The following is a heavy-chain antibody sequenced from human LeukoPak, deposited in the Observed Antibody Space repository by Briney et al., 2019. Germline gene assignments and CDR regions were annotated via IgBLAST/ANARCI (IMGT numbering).Heavy chain of an antibody. CDR3: ARDQEGFDY. Sequence: ASVNVSCKASGYTFTSNYIHWVRQAPGQGLEWMGMIYPRDGSTSYAQKFQGRVTVTRDTSTSTVHMELSGLRSEDTAVYYCARDQEGFDYWGQGTLVTVSS. CDR1: GYTFTSNY. CDR2: IYPRDGST. J-gene: IGHJ4*02. V-gene: IGHV1-46*01.